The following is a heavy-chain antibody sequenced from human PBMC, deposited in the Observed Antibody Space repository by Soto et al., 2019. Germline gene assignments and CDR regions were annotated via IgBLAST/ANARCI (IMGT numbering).Heavy chain of an antibody. CDR3: ARDKDRQQLGGNYYYILDV. J-gene: IGHJ6*02. D-gene: IGHD3-3*02. CDR2: IMPVFATP. Sequence: QVQLVQSGAEVKKPGSSVKVSCKASGGTFSTSAISWVRQAPGQGLEWVGGIMPVFATPDYAQKFQGRVPXTXDXSTTTAYLELTSLRTDDTAVYYCARDKDRQQLGGNYYYILDVWGQGTAITVSS. CDR1: GGTFSTSA. V-gene: IGHV1-69*05.